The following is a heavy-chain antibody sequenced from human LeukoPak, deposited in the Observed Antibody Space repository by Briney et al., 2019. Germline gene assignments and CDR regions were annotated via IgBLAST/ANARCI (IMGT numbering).Heavy chain of an antibody. V-gene: IGHV3-21*04. J-gene: IGHJ3*02. CDR3: AKGVRINMVRGAFDI. Sequence: PGGSLRLSCTGSGFTFSSYSMNWVRQAPGKGLEWVSSISSSSRYYEESVKGRFSISRDNAKNSLYLQMNSLRAEDTALYYCAKGVRINMVRGAFDIWGQGTMVTVSS. CDR1: GFTFSSYS. CDR2: ISSSSR. D-gene: IGHD3-10*01.